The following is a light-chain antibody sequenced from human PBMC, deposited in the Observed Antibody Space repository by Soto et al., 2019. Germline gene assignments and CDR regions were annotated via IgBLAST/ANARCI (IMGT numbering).Light chain of an antibody. CDR2: EVS. Sequence: QSALTQPASGSGSPGQWITIYCTGTSSDVGGYNYVSWYQQHPGKAPKLMIYEVSNRPSGVSNRFSGSKSGNTASLTISGLQAEDEADYYCSSYTSSSTVVFGGGTKLTVL. J-gene: IGLJ2*01. CDR3: SSYTSSSTVV. V-gene: IGLV2-14*01. CDR1: SSDVGGYNY.